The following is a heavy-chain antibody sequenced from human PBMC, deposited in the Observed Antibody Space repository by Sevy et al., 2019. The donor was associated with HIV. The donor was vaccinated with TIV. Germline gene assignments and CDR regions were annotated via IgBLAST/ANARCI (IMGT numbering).Heavy chain of an antibody. CDR3: AKDGGYTTIFGVVIRNYYGMDV. Sequence: GGSLRLSCAASGFTFSSYGMHWVRQAPGKGLEWVAFIRYDGSNKYYADSVKGRFTISRDNSKNRLYLQMNSLRAEDTAVYYCAKDGGYTTIFGVVIRNYYGMDVWGQGTTVTVSS. J-gene: IGHJ6*02. CDR1: GFTFSSYG. CDR2: IRYDGSNK. D-gene: IGHD3-3*01. V-gene: IGHV3-30*02.